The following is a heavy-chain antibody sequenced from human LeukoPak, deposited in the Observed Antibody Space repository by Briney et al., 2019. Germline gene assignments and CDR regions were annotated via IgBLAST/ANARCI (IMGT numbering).Heavy chain of an antibody. CDR2: IWYGGSNK. Sequence: GGSLRLSCAASGFTFSSYGMHWVRQAPGKGLEWVAVIWYGGSNKYYADSVKGRFTISRDNSKNTLYLQMNSLRAEDTAVYYCAREALTYYDILTGSIWFDPWGQGTLVTVSS. CDR3: AREALTYYDILTGSIWFDP. CDR1: GFTFSSYG. D-gene: IGHD3-9*01. J-gene: IGHJ5*02. V-gene: IGHV3-33*01.